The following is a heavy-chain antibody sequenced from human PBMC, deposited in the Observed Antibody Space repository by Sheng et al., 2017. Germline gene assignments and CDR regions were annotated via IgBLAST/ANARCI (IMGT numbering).Heavy chain of an antibody. Sequence: QVQLQQWGAGLLKPSETLSLTCAVYGGSFSGYYWSWIRQPPGKGLEWIGEINHSGSTNYNPSLKSRVTISVDTSKNQFSLKLSSVTAADTAVYYCARAGWDCSGGSCYITDNWFDPWGQGTLVTVSS. CDR1: GGSFSGYY. D-gene: IGHD2-15*01. CDR2: INHSGST. V-gene: IGHV4-34*01. CDR3: ARAGWDCSGGSCYITDNWFDP. J-gene: IGHJ5*02.